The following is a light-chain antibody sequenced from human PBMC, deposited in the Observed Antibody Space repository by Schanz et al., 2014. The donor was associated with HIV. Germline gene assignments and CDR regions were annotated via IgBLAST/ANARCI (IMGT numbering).Light chain of an antibody. CDR3: ATWDDSLNALL. V-gene: IGLV1-44*01. J-gene: IGLJ3*02. CDR2: SDD. CDR1: NSNIGTNT. Sequence: QSVLTQPPSASGTPGQRVTISCSGGNSNIGTNTVNWYQQLPGAAPQLLMYSDDERPSGVPDRFSGSRSGLSASLAISGLQSEDEAEYYCATWDDSLNALLFGGGTKLTVL.